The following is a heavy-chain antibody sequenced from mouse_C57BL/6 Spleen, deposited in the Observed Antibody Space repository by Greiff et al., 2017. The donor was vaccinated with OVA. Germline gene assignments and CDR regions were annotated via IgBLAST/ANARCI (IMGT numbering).Heavy chain of an antibody. CDR2: IRNKANGYTT. V-gene: IGHV7-3*01. J-gene: IGHJ3*01. D-gene: IGHD1-1*01. CDR3: ARSNYGSSPFAY. CDR1: GFTFTDYY. Sequence: EVKLMESGGGLVQPGGSLSLSCAASGFTFTDYYMSWVRQPPGKALEWLGFIRNKANGYTTEYSASVKGRFTISRDNSQSILYLQMNALRAEDSATYYCARSNYGSSPFAYWGQGTLVTVSA.